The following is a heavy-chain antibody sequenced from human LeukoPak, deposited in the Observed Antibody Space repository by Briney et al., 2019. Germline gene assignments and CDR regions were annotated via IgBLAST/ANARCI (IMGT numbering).Heavy chain of an antibody. Sequence: PGGSLRLSCAASGFTFSTYFMGWVRQVPGKGLEWVSSISSSGTYIYYADSVKGRFTISRDNAKNSLFLQMNSLRAEDTAVYYCVSGNDPDYVWGTYRLDAFDIWGEGTMVIVSS. CDR3: VSGNDPDYVWGTYRLDAFDI. CDR1: GFTFSTYF. J-gene: IGHJ3*02. D-gene: IGHD3-16*02. V-gene: IGHV3-21*01. CDR2: ISSSGTYI.